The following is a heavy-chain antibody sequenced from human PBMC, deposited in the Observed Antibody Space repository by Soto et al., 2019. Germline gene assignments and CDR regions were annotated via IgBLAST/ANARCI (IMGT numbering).Heavy chain of an antibody. Sequence: QVQLQQWGAGLLKPSETLSLNGGVSGGSFSGYYWSWIRQPPGKGLEWIGEINHSGSADYNPSLKRRVTTSVDTSKTQISLKLSSVTAADAGVYYCAGETSDYDFLAAPRTVDIWGQGTMVSVSS. CDR2: INHSGSA. D-gene: IGHD3-9*01. CDR3: AGETSDYDFLAAPRTVDI. CDR1: GGSFSGYY. J-gene: IGHJ3*02. V-gene: IGHV4-34*01.